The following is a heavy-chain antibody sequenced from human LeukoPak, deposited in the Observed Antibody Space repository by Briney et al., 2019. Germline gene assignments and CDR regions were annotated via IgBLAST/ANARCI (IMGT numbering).Heavy chain of an antibody. D-gene: IGHD7-27*01. CDR2: IRSKANSYAT. CDR3: TRLGNAQESDC. V-gene: IGHV3-73*01. Sequence: PGGSLRLSCAASGFTFSGSAMHWVRQASGKGLEWVGRIRSKANSYATAYAASVKGRFTISRDDSKNTAYLQMNSLKTEDTAVYYCTRLGNAQESDCWGQGTLVTVSS. J-gene: IGHJ4*02. CDR1: GFTFSGSA.